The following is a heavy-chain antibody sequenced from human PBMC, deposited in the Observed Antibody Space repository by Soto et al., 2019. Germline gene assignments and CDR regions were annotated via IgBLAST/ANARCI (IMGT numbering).Heavy chain of an antibody. CDR1: GFTFSSYG. Sequence: GGSLRLSCAASGFTFSSYGMHWVRQAPGKGLEWVAVIWYDGSNKYYADSVKGRFTISRDNSKNTLYLQMNSLRAEDTAVYYCARNYDSSGHGAFDIWGQGTMVTVSS. CDR2: IWYDGSNK. CDR3: ARNYDSSGHGAFDI. J-gene: IGHJ3*02. D-gene: IGHD3-22*01. V-gene: IGHV3-33*01.